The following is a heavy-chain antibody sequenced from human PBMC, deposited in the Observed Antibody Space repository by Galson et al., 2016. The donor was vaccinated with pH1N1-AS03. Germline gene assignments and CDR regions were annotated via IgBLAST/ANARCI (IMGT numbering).Heavy chain of an antibody. V-gene: IGHV4-38-2*02. CDR1: GYSISSGYY. CDR2: IYHSGST. CDR3: AREGAAADPDDS. D-gene: IGHD6-13*01. Sequence: TLSLTCAVSGYSISSGYYWGWLRQPPGKGLEWIGSIYHSGSTYYNPSLKSRITISVDTSKNQFSLNLYSVTAADTAVYYCAREGAAADPDDSWGQGTLVTVSS. J-gene: IGHJ4*02.